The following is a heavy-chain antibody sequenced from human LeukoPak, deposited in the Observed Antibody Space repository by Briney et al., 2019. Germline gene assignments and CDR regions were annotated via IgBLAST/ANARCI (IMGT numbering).Heavy chain of an antibody. CDR1: GYTFTSYG. Sequence: ASVKVSCKASGYTFTSYGISWVRQAPRQGLQWTGWISAYNGNTNYAQKLQGRVTMTTDTSTSTAYMELRSLRSDDTAVYYCARDREDYGDYELGYWGQGTLVTVSS. CDR3: ARDREDYGDYELGY. J-gene: IGHJ4*02. D-gene: IGHD4-17*01. CDR2: ISAYNGNT. V-gene: IGHV1-18*01.